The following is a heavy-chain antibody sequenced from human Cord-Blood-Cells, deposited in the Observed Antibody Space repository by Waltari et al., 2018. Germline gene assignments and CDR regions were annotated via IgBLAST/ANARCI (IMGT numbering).Heavy chain of an antibody. Sequence: EVQLVQSGAEVKKPGESLKISCKGSGYSFTSYWIGWVRQMLGKGLGWMGIIYPGYSDTRYSPSFQRQVTISTDKSISTAYQQWSSLKASDTAMYYCASGMGYYDFWSSPNWFDPWGQGTLVTVSS. J-gene: IGHJ5*02. V-gene: IGHV5-51*01. CDR1: GYSFTSYW. D-gene: IGHD3-3*01. CDR2: IYPGYSDT. CDR3: ASGMGYYDFWSSPNWFDP.